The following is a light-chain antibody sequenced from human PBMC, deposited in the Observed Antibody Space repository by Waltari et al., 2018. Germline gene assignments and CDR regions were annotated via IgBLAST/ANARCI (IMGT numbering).Light chain of an antibody. CDR2: WNN. J-gene: IGLJ3*02. CDR3: AAWDDSLRRKV. V-gene: IGLV1-47*01. CDR1: SSNIGSNF. Sequence: QSVLTQPPSVSGTPGQRVTISCSGSSSNIGSNFVYWYQQFPGTAPKPLISWNNQWPSRVAERFSGSKSGTSTSLAISGLRSEDEADYYCAAWDDSLRRKVFGGGTKLTVL.